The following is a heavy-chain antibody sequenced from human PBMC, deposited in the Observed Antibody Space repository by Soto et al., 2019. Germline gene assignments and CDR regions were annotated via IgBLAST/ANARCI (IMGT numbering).Heavy chain of an antibody. V-gene: IGHV4-31*03. CDR3: ARGRRHQLLLSPCYFDC. Sequence: SETLSLTCTVSAGSISSGGYYWSWIRQHPGKGLEWIGYIYYSGSTYYNPSLKSRVTISVDTSKNQFSLKLSSVTAADPAVSYCARGRRHQLLLSPCYFDCCGRRPLVAASS. D-gene: IGHD2-2*01. CDR1: AGSISSGGYY. CDR2: IYYSGST. J-gene: IGHJ4*02.